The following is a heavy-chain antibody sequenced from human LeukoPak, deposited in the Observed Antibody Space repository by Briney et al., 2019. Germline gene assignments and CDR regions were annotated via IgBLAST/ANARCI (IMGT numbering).Heavy chain of an antibody. D-gene: IGHD3-9*01. CDR2: IYTSGST. J-gene: IGHJ4*02. CDR1: GGSISSGSYY. V-gene: IGHV4-61*02. CDR3: AREYYDILTGPFDY. Sequence: SETLSLTCTVSGGSISSGSYYWSWIRQPAGKGLEWIGRIYTSGSTNYNPSLKSRATISVDTSKNQFSLKLSSVTAADTAVYYCAREYYDILTGPFDYWGQGTLVTVSS.